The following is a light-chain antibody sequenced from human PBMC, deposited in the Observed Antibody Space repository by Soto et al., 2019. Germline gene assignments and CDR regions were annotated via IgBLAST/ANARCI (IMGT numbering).Light chain of an antibody. CDR1: QSISSW. CDR2: DAS. CDR3: QQHNSYLWP. Sequence: DIQMPQSPSTLSASVGDRVTITCRASQSISSWLAWYQQKPGKAPKLLIYDASSLESGVPSRFSGSGSGTEFTLTISSLQPVDFGTCYCQQHNSYLWPCGPGPRAAIK. V-gene: IGKV1-5*01. J-gene: IGKJ1*01.